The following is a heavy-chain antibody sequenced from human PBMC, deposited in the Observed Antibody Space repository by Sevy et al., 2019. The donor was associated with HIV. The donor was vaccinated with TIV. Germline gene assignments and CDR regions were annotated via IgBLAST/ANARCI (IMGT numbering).Heavy chain of an antibody. D-gene: IGHD3-22*01. CDR3: ATTKDYYDNSGDPFDY. V-gene: IGHV1-24*01. CDR1: GSTLTRLS. CDR2: FDPEDGKT. Sequence: ASVKVSCKVSGSTLTRLSMHRVRQAPGKGLEWMASFDPEDGKTVYAQKFQGRVTMTEDTSTDTAYMGLSSLRSEDTAVYYCATTKDYYDNSGDPFDYWGQGTLVTVSS. J-gene: IGHJ4*02.